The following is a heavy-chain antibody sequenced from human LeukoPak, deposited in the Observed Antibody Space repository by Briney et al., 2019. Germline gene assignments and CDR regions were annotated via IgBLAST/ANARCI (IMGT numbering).Heavy chain of an antibody. D-gene: IGHD6-19*01. Sequence: PSETLSLTCAVYGGSFSGYYWGWIRQPPGKGMEWIGSIYYSGSTYYHPSLKSRVTISVDTSKNQFSLKLSSVTAADTAVYHCARHVDSSGWANYWGQGTLVTVSS. CDR2: IYYSGST. CDR3: ARHVDSSGWANY. CDR1: GGSFSGYY. V-gene: IGHV4-39*01. J-gene: IGHJ4*02.